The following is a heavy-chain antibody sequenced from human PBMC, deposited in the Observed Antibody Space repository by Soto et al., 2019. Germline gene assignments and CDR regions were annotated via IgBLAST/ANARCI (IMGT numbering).Heavy chain of an antibody. CDR1: GYTFTSYA. D-gene: IGHD6-13*01. J-gene: IGHJ6*02. CDR3: ARAGEYLSSWFYYYYYGMDV. V-gene: IGHV7-4-1*01. Sequence: GASVKVSCKASGYTFTSYAMNWVRQAPGQGLEWMGWINTNTGNPTYAQGFTGRFVFSLDTSVSTAYLQICSLKAEDTAVYYCARAGEYLSSWFYYYYYGMDVWGQGTTVTVSS. CDR2: INTNTGNP.